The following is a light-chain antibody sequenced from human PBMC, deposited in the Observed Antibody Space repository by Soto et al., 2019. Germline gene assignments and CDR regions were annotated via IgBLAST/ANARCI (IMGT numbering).Light chain of an antibody. CDR3: KQYNNWPGT. CDR2: GAS. V-gene: IGKV3-15*01. J-gene: IGKJ1*01. CDR1: QSVSSN. Sequence: EIVMTQSPATLSVSPGERATLSCRASQSVSSNLAWYQQKPGQAPRLLIYGASTRATGIPARFSGSGSGTEFTLTISRLQSEDFAVYYCKQYNNWPGTFGQGTKVKI.